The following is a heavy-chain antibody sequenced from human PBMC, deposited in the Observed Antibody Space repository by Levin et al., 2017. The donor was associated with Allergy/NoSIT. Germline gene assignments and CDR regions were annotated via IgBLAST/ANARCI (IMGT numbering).Heavy chain of an antibody. CDR3: ARGSYGHVMVTDRNSGYDVFPLN. CDR1: GYTFTSYY. J-gene: IGHJ4*02. D-gene: IGHD5-12*01. Sequence: ASVKVSCKASGYTFTSYYMHWVRQAPGQGLEWMGIINPSGGSTSYAQKFQGRVTMTRDTSTSTVYMELSSLRSEDTAVYYCARGSYGHVMVTDRNSGYDVFPLNWGQGTLVTVSS. V-gene: IGHV1-46*01. CDR2: INPSGGST.